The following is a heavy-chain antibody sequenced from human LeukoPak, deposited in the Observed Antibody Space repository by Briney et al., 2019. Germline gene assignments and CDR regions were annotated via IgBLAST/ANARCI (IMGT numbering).Heavy chain of an antibody. CDR2: IRNDGGSI. D-gene: IGHD4-17*01. CDR1: GFTFSHYN. CDR3: ARGGDYGDYQGT. V-gene: IGHV3-48*01. J-gene: IGHJ5*02. Sequence: PGGSLRLSCAASGFTFSHYNMNWVRRAPGKGLEWISYIRNDGGSIYYAHSVRGRFTISRDNAKSSLYLQMNSLGAEDTAVYYCARGGDYGDYQGTWGQGTLVTVSS.